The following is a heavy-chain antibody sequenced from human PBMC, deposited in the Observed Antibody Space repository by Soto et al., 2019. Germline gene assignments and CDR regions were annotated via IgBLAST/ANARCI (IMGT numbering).Heavy chain of an antibody. V-gene: IGHV3-21*01. CDR2: ISPDGHYI. CDR1: GLTFSTYS. D-gene: IGHD6-25*01. Sequence: EVQVVESGGGLVKPGGSLRLSCAASGLTFSTYSMNWVRRAPGKGLEWVSSISPDGHYIYYADSVRRRFTTSRDNAWNSLYQQMNSLRADDTAVDYCAGSSGITRSPFDSWGQGTLVTVSS. J-gene: IGHJ4*02. CDR3: AGSSGITRSPFDS.